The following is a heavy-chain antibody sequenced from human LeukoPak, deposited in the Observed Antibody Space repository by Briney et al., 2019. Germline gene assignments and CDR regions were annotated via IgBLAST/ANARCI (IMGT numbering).Heavy chain of an antibody. V-gene: IGHV3-23*01. CDR3: AKGPTVTTYGY. CDR1: GFTFTGYA. J-gene: IGHJ4*02. Sequence: GGSLRLSCAASGFTFTGYAMSWVRQAPGKGLEWVSGISAGASSTYYADSVKGHFTISRDNSKNTLYLQMNSLRVEDTAMYYCAKGPTVTTYGYWGRGTPVTVSS. D-gene: IGHD4-17*01. CDR2: ISAGASST.